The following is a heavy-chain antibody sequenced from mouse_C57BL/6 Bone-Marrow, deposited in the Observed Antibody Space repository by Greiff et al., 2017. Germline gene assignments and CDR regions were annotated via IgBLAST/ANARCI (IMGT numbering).Heavy chain of an antibody. D-gene: IGHD1-1*01. CDR3: ARLNYYGSSDY. V-gene: IGHV1-81*01. CDR2: IYPRSGNT. J-gene: IGHJ2*01. Sequence: QVQLQQSGAELARPGASVKLSCKASGYTFTSSGISWVKQRTGQGLEWIGEIYPRSGNTYYNEKFKGKATLTADKSSSTAYMELRSLTSEDSAVYFCARLNYYGSSDYWGQGTTRTVSS. CDR1: GYTFTSSG.